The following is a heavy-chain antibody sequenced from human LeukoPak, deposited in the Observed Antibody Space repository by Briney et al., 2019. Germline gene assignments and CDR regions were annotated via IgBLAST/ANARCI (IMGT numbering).Heavy chain of an antibody. V-gene: IGHV3-23*01. CDR3: ARCGKGGKLWFTD. CDR1: GFTFGGYD. D-gene: IGHD5-18*01. Sequence: GGSLRLSCAASGFTFGGYDMSWVRQAPGKGLEWVSGISGSGVSTYYADSVKGRFTISRDNAKNSLYLQMNSLRAEDTAVYYCARCGKGGKLWFTDWGQGTLVTVSS. CDR2: ISGSGVST. J-gene: IGHJ4*02.